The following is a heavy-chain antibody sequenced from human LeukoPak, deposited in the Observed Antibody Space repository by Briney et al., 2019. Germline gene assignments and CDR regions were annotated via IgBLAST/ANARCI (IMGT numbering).Heavy chain of an antibody. CDR1: GGSISSSSYY. D-gene: IGHD5-18*01. V-gene: IGHV4-39*01. J-gene: IGHJ6*03. Sequence: SGTLSLTCTVAGGSISSSSYYWGWIRQPPGKGLEWIGSIYYSGSTYYNPSLKSRVTISVDTSKNQFSLKLSSVTAADTAVYYCARTAGYSYRYYYYDYYMDVRGKGTTVTVSS. CDR3: ARTAGYSYRYYYYDYYMDV. CDR2: IYYSGST.